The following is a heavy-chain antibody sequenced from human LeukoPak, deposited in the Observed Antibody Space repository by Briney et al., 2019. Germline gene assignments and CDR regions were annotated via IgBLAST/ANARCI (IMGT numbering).Heavy chain of an antibody. D-gene: IGHD3-10*01. CDR1: GYTFTGYY. V-gene: IGHV1-2*02. CDR3: VPRGSSMVRGFDY. Sequence: ASVKVSCKASGYTFTGYYMHWVRQAPGQGLEWMGWINPNSGGTNYAQKFQGRVTMTRDTSISTAYMELSRLRSDDTAVYYCVPRGSSMVRGFDYWGQGTLVTVSS. CDR2: INPNSGGT. J-gene: IGHJ4*02.